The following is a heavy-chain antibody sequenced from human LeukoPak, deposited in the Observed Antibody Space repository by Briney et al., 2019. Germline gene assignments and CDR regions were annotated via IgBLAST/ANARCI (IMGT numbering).Heavy chain of an antibody. J-gene: IGHJ5*02. V-gene: IGHV4-59*01. CDR1: GGSISSYY. Sequence: SETLSLTCTVSGGSISSYYWSWIRQPPGKGLEWIGYIYYSGSTNYNPSLKSRVTISVDTSKNQFSLKLSSVTAADTAMYYCARAAYCSSTSCLWFDPWGQGTLVTVSS. D-gene: IGHD2-2*01. CDR2: IYYSGST. CDR3: ARAAYCSSTSCLWFDP.